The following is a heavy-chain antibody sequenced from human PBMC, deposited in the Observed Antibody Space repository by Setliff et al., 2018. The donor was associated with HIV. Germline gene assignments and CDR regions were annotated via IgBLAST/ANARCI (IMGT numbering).Heavy chain of an antibody. CDR1: GYFINIGHY. Sequence: SETLSLTCRVSGYFINIGHYCGWLRQSPGKGLEWTGTIYHSGGTYYNPSPKSRVTISVDTSNNQFSLRMNSVTAADTAVYYCATDTSISWFYHWGQGTLVTVSS. J-gene: IGHJ5*01. V-gene: IGHV4-38-2*02. CDR2: IYHSGGT. CDR3: ATDTSISWFYH. D-gene: IGHD1-1*01.